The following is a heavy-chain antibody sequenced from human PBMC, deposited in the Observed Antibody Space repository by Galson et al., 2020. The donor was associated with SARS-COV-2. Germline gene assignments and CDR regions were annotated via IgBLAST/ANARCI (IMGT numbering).Heavy chain of an antibody. Sequence: ASVKVSCKASGYTFTGYYMHWVRQAPGQGLEWMGWINPNSGGTNYAQKFQGRVTMTRDTSISTAYMELSRLRSDDTAVYYCARDGTAMVTNAFDIWGQGTMVTVSS. CDR1: GYTFTGYY. V-gene: IGHV1-2*02. CDR3: ARDGTAMVTNAFDI. J-gene: IGHJ3*02. D-gene: IGHD5-18*01. CDR2: INPNSGGT.